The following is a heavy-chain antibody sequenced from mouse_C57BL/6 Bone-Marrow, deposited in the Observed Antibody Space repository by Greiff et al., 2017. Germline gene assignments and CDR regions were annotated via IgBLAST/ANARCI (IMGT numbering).Heavy chain of an antibody. CDR3: AKKYYFDY. CDR2: ISSGSSTI. Sequence: EVQLAESGGGLVKPGGSLKLACAASGFTFSDYGMHWVRQAPEKGLEWVAYISSGSSTIYYADTVKGRFTSSRDNAQNTLFLQMTRLRSEDTAMYYCAKKYYFDYWGQGTTLTVSS. J-gene: IGHJ2*01. CDR1: GFTFSDYG. V-gene: IGHV5-17*01.